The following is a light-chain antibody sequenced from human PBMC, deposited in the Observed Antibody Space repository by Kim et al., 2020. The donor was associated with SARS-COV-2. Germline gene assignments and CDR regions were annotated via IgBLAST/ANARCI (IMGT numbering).Light chain of an antibody. V-gene: IGKV3-15*01. CDR2: GAS. CDR3: QQYNNWPLYA. Sequence: PGATATLSSGTSTSSSSNLAGFLQKPDQAPRLLIYGASTRATGIPARFSGSGSGTEFTLTISSLQSEDFAVYYCQQYNNWPLYAFGQGTKLEI. J-gene: IGKJ2*01. CDR1: TSSSSN.